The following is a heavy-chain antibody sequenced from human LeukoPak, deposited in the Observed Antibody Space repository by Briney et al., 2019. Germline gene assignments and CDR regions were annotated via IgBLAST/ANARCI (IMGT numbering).Heavy chain of an antibody. V-gene: IGHV3-48*02. Sequence: PGGSLRLSCAASGFTFSSYSMNWVRQAPGKGLEWVSYISTGSSTIYYADSVKGRFTISRDNAKNSLYLQMNSLRDEDTAVYYCARSDIVVVPAGFDYWGQGTLVTVSS. D-gene: IGHD2-2*01. CDR2: ISTGSSTI. J-gene: IGHJ4*02. CDR1: GFTFSSYS. CDR3: ARSDIVVVPAGFDY.